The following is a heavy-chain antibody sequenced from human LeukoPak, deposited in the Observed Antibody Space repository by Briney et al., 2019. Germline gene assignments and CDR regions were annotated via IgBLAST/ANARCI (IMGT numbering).Heavy chain of an antibody. Sequence: GGSLRLSCAASGFTVATYYMIWVRQAPGTGLEWVSLIYSGGTTYYADSVKGRFTISRDNSKNTLYLQMNSLRAEDTAVYYCARRAGGYSHPYDYWGQGILVTVSS. CDR3: ARRAGGYSHPYDY. CDR2: IYSGGTT. D-gene: IGHD4-23*01. CDR1: GFTVATYY. J-gene: IGHJ4*02. V-gene: IGHV3-53*01.